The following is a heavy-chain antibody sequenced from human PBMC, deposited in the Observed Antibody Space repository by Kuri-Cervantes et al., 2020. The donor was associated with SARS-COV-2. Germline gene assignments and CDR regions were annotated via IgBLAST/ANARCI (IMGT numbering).Heavy chain of an antibody. J-gene: IGHJ4*02. V-gene: IGHV1-46*01. Sequence: ASVKVSCKASGYTFTSYYMHWVRQAPGQGLEWMGIINPSGGSTSYAQKFQGRVTMTRDTSTSTVYMELSSLRSDDTAVYYCARDANTIFGVVIDAFDYWGQGTLVTVSS. CDR2: INPSGGST. D-gene: IGHD3-3*01. CDR1: GYTFTSYY. CDR3: ARDANTIFGVVIDAFDY.